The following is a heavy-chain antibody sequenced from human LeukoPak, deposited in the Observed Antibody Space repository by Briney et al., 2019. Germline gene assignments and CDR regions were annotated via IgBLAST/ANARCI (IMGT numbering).Heavy chain of an antibody. D-gene: IGHD1-26*01. CDR1: GFTFTNYW. Sequence: GGSLRLSCAASGFTFTNYWMSWVRQAPGKGLELVANIKQDRSEKYYVDSGKGRFTISRDNAKNSLYLQMNSLRAEDTAVYYCAREWELPNNDAFDIWGQGTMVTVSS. J-gene: IGHJ3*02. CDR3: AREWELPNNDAFDI. V-gene: IGHV3-7*01. CDR2: IKQDRSEK.